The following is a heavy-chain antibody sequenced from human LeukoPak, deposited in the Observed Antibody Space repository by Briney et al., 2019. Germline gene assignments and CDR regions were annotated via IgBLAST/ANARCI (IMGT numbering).Heavy chain of an antibody. Sequence: PSETLSLTCAVYGGSFSGYYWSWIRQPPGKGLEWIGEINHSGSTNYNPSLKSRVTISVDTSKNRFSLKLNSVTAADTAVYYCARQYSPIDYWGQGTLVTVSS. J-gene: IGHJ4*02. CDR2: INHSGST. V-gene: IGHV4-34*01. CDR1: GGSFSGYY. CDR3: ARQYSPIDY. D-gene: IGHD2-15*01.